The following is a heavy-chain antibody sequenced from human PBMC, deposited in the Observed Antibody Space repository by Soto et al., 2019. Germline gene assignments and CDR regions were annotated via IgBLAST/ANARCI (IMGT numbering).Heavy chain of an antibody. D-gene: IGHD3-16*01. V-gene: IGHV1-69*12. CDR3: AMVDLYVTPTPQDV. CDR2: IVPIVDTS. J-gene: IGHJ6*02. CDR1: GGTFSSYA. Sequence: QVQLVQSGAEVRQPASSVKVSCKTSGGTFSSYAISWVRQAPGHGLEWMGGIVPIVDTSTYAQKFQGRVTITADESTSTAYMELSSLTSADTAVYYCAMVDLYVTPTPQDVWGQGTTVTVSS.